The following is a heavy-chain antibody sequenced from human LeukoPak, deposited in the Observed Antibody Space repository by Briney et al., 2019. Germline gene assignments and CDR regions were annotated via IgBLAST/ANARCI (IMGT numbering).Heavy chain of an antibody. D-gene: IGHD3-10*02. J-gene: IGHJ4*02. V-gene: IGHV3-7*03. CDR1: GYSFSPYW. CDR3: TRDNYVPDS. CDR2: ISNGGRPT. Sequence: PGGSLRLSCVASGYSFSPYWMSWVRQTAGRGLDWVGSISNGGRPTYYVASVRGRFTISRDDARNSLFLQMNGLRADDTAVYYCTRDNYVPDSWGQGTLVTVSS.